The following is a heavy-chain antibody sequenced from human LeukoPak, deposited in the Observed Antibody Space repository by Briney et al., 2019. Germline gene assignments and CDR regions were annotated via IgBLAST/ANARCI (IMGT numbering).Heavy chain of an antibody. CDR3: ARVGATNFDY. V-gene: IGHV1-18*01. Sequence: GASVKVSCKASGYTFTSYAISWVRQAPGQGLEWMGWISGYNGDTNYVQKPQGRVTMTTDTSTSTAYMELRSLRSDDTAVYYCARVGATNFDYWGQGTLVTVSS. CDR1: GYTFTSYA. CDR2: ISGYNGDT. J-gene: IGHJ4*02. D-gene: IGHD1-26*01.